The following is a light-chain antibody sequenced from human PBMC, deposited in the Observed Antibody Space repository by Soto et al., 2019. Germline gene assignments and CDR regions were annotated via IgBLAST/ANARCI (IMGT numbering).Light chain of an antibody. V-gene: IGLV1-47*01. CDR2: RNN. J-gene: IGLJ3*02. CDR1: SSNIGSSS. Sequence: QSVLTQPPSVSGTPGQTVTISCSGSSSNIGSSSVYWYQQLPGTAPKVLIYRNNQRPSGVPDRFAGYKSGTSASLAISGLRSEDEADYSCASWDGSLTGWVFGGGTPLTVL. CDR3: ASWDGSLTGWV.